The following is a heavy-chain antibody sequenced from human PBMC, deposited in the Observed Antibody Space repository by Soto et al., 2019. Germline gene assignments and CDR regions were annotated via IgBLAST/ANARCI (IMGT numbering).Heavy chain of an antibody. CDR3: ARGPRAPPPHDYGMDV. Sequence: EVQLLESGGGLVQPGGSLRLSFAATGFTFSSHVMNWVRQAPGKGLEWVAAISGGGGTTFYGDSVEGRFTMSRDNSKNTRFLQMNSLRAEDTAVYYCARGPRAPPPHDYGMDVWGQGTTVTVSS. J-gene: IGHJ6*02. CDR1: GFTFSSHV. CDR2: ISGGGGTT. V-gene: IGHV3-23*01.